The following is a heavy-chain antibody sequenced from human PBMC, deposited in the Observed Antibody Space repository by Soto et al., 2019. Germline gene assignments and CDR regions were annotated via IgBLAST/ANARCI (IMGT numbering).Heavy chain of an antibody. V-gene: IGHV1-18*01. CDR3: ARSQQLAYYYYYYGMDV. D-gene: IGHD6-13*01. J-gene: IGHJ6*02. Sequence: ASVKVSCKASGYTFTSYGISWVRQAPGQGLEWMGWISAYNGNTNYAQKLQGRVTMTTDTSTSTAYMELRSLRSDDTAVYYCARSQQLAYYYYYYGMDVWGQGTTVTVSS. CDR2: ISAYNGNT. CDR1: GYTFTSYG.